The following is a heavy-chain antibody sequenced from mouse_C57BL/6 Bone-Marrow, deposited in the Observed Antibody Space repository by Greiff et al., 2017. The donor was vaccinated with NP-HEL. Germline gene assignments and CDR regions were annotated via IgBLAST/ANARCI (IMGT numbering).Heavy chain of an antibody. CDR3: ARLGLSTPWFAY. CDR2: IHPTSGST. D-gene: IGHD3-3*01. J-gene: IGHJ3*01. Sequence: QVQLQQPGAELVKPGASVKLSCKASGYTFTSYWMHWVKQRPGQGLEWIGMIHPTSGSTNYNEKFKSKATLTVDKSSSTAYMQLSSLTSEDSAVDYCARLGLSTPWFAYWGQGTLVTVSA. V-gene: IGHV1-64*01. CDR1: GYTFTSYW.